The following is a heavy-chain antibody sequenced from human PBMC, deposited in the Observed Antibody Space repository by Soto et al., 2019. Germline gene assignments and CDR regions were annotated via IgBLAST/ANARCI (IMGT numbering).Heavy chain of an antibody. J-gene: IGHJ6*02. CDR1: GYTFTTFG. D-gene: IGHD3-3*01. CDR2: ISAYNGYT. Sequence: QVQLVQSGAEVKKPGASVKVSCKASGYTFTTFGISWVRQAPGQELEWMGWISAYNGYTNYAQKVKGRVTMTTDTSTSTAYMELRSLRSDDTAVYYCARDPTIFGVVQNYGMDVWGQGTTVTVSS. V-gene: IGHV1-18*01. CDR3: ARDPTIFGVVQNYGMDV.